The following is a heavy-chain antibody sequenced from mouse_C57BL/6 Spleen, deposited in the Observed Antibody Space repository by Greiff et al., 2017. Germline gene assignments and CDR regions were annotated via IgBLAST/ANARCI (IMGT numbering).Heavy chain of an antibody. Sequence: QVQLQQSGPELVKPGASVKISCKASGYAFSSSWMNWVKQRPGKGLEWIGRLYPGDGDTNYNGKFKGKATLTADKSSSTAYMQLSSLTSEDSAVYFGARRGVTTAPYFDYWGQGTTLTVSS. D-gene: IGHD1-2*01. CDR2: LYPGDGDT. CDR3: ARRGVTTAPYFDY. J-gene: IGHJ2*01. CDR1: GYAFSSSW. V-gene: IGHV1-82*01.